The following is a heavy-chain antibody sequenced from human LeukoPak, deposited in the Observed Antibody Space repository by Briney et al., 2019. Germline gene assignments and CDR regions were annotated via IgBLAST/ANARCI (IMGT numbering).Heavy chain of an antibody. CDR1: GFTFSSYA. D-gene: IGHD3-22*01. V-gene: IGHV3-30-3*01. J-gene: IGHJ3*02. CDR3: ASFPYYYDSSGSKGDAFDI. CDR2: ISYDGSNK. Sequence: PGRSLRLSCAASGFTFSSYAMHWVRQAPGKGLEWVAVISYDGSNKYYADSVKGRFTISRDNSKNTLYLQMNSLRAEDTAVYYCASFPYYYDSSGSKGDAFDIWGQGTMVTVSS.